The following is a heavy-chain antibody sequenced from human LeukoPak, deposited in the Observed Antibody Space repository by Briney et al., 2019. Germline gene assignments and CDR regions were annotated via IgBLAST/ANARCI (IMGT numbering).Heavy chain of an antibody. CDR3: ARDKVVVGSTNWFDP. V-gene: IGHV4-38-2*02. CDR1: GYSISSGYY. CDR2: IYHSGST. Sequence: AETLSLTCTVSGYSISSGYYWGWIGPRPGKGVEGIGSIYHSGSTYYNPALKRRVTISGDTSKNQFSLKLSSVTAADTAVHYCARDKVVVGSTNWFDPWGQGTLVTVSS. D-gene: IGHD2-15*01. J-gene: IGHJ5*02.